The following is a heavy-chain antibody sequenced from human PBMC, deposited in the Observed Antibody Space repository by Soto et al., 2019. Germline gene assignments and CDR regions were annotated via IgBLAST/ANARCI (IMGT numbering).Heavy chain of an antibody. J-gene: IGHJ4*02. CDR1: GGTFSRNA. CDR3: ARSTPQSGSFMQIFDY. Sequence: QVQRVQSGAEVKKAGSSVKVSCKAAGGTFSRNAISWVRQAPGQGLEWMGGIIPFFDTANYAKKFQGRVTVSADKATSTAYMELSSLTSEDTAVYYCARSTPQSGSFMQIFDYWGQGTLVTVSS. CDR2: IIPFFDTA. V-gene: IGHV1-69*06. D-gene: IGHD2-2*01.